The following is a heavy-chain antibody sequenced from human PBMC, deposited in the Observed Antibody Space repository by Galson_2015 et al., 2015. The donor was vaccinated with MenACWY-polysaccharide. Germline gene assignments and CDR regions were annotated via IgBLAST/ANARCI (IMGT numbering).Heavy chain of an antibody. CDR2: AHYSGNT. CDR3: TRDNNNYGDY. J-gene: IGHJ4*02. Sequence: ETLSLTCTASGGSISDTFWSWIRQPPGKGLEWIGYAHYSGNTNYSPSLKSRVTMSVDTSKNQFSLNLSSVTAADTAVYYCTRDNNNYGDYWGQGTLVTVSS. V-gene: IGHV4-59*01. CDR1: GGSISDTF. D-gene: IGHD4-11*01.